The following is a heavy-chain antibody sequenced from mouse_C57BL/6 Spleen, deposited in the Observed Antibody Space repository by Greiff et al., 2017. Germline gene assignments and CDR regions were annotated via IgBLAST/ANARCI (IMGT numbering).Heavy chain of an antibody. CDR1: GFTFSDYG. Sequence: EVQLQESGGGLVKPGGSLKLSCAASGFTFSDYGMHWVRQAPEKGLEWVAYISSGSSTIYYADTVKGRFTISRDDAKNTLFLQMTSLRSEDTAMYYCARSDDYYAMDYWGQGTSVTVSS. J-gene: IGHJ4*01. V-gene: IGHV5-17*01. CDR2: ISSGSSTI. CDR3: ARSDDYYAMDY.